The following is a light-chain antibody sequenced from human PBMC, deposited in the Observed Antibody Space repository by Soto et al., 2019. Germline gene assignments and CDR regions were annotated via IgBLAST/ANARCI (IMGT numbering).Light chain of an antibody. CDR1: QSMGSN. CDR2: QTY. Sequence: EIVLTQSPGTLSLSPGERATLSCRASQSMGSNLAWYQQKPGQAPRLLIYQTYIRAAGITARFSASGSGTDFTLIISDVQPEDFALYYCHQRQSWPRTFGQGTKVDIK. J-gene: IGKJ1*01. CDR3: HQRQSWPRT. V-gene: IGKV3-11*01.